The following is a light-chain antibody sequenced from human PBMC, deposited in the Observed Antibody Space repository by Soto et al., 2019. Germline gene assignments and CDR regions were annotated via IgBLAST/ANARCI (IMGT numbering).Light chain of an antibody. CDR3: QQYGTSPPT. CDR2: GAY. J-gene: IGKJ1*01. Sequence: EIVLTQSPGTLSLSPGERATLSCKASQSVSSNFLAWYQRKPGQAPRLLIYGAYYRATDTPYRFSSRGSATDFTLTITRLEPDDFAVYYCQQYGTSPPTFGQGTKVEI. V-gene: IGKV3-20*01. CDR1: QSVSSNF.